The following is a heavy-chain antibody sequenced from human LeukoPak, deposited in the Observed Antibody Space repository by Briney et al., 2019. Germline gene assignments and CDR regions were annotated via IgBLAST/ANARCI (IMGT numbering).Heavy chain of an antibody. CDR2: INPSGGST. Sequence: ASVKVSCKASGYTFTSYYMHWVRQAPGQGLEWMGIINPSGGSTSYAQKFQGRVTMTRDTSTSTVYMELSSLRSEDTAVYYCARTVVLRYFDWTRHNWFDPWGQGTLVTVSS. V-gene: IGHV1-46*01. CDR1: GYTFTSYY. D-gene: IGHD3-9*01. CDR3: ARTVVLRYFDWTRHNWFDP. J-gene: IGHJ5*02.